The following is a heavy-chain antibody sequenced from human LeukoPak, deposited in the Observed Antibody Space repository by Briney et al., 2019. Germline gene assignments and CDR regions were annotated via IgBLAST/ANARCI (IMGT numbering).Heavy chain of an antibody. D-gene: IGHD3-3*01. Sequence: ASVKVSCKASGYTFTGYYMHWVRQAPGQGLEWMGWINPNSGGTNYAQKFQGRVTMTRDTSISTAYMELSRLRSDDTAVYYCARLHDFWSGYWGDYWGQGTLVTVSS. CDR3: ARLHDFWSGYWGDY. CDR2: INPNSGGT. CDR1: GYTFTGYY. J-gene: IGHJ4*02. V-gene: IGHV1-2*02.